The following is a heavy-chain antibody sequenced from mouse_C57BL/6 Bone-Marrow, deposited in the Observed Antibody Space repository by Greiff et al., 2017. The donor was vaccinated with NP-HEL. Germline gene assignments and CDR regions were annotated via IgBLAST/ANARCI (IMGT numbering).Heavy chain of an antibody. V-gene: IGHV5-12*01. CDR2: ISNGGGST. CDR1: GFTFSDYY. CDR3: ANTMDY. Sequence: EVKLVESGGGLVQPGGSLKLSCAASGFTFSDYYMYWVRQTPEKRLEWVAYISNGGGSTYYPDTVKGRFTISRDNAKNTLYLQMSRLKSDDTAMYYCANTMDYWGQGTSVTVSS. J-gene: IGHJ4*01.